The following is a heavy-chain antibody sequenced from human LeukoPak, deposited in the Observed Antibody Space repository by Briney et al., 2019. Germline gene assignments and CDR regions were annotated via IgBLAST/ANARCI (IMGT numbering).Heavy chain of an antibody. CDR3: ARRRGRYSGDAFDI. CDR1: GXRFTSYW. CDR2: IYPGDSDT. J-gene: IGHJ3*02. V-gene: IGHV5-51*01. Sequence: GESLKISCKGSGXRFTSYWIGWVRQLPGKGLEWVGFIYPGDSDTRYSPSFQGQVTISADKSMSTAYLQWSSLKASDTAMYYCARRRGRYSGDAFDIWGQGTMVTVSS. D-gene: IGHD1-26*01.